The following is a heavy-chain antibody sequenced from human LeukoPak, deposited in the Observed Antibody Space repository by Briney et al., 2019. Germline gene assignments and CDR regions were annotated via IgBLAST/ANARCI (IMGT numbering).Heavy chain of an antibody. D-gene: IGHD6-19*01. CDR2: INPSGGST. J-gene: IGHJ4*02. CDR1: GYTFTSYY. CDR3: ARELGVAGFDY. V-gene: IGHV1-46*01. Sequence: ASVKVSCKASGYTFTSYYMHWVRQAPGQGLEWMGIINPSGGSTSYAQKFQGRVTITADKSTSTAYMELSSLRSEDTAVYYCARELGVAGFDYWGQGTLVTVSS.